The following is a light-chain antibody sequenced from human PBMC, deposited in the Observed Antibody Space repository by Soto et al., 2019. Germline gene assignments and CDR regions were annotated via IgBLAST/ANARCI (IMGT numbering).Light chain of an antibody. J-gene: IGKJ1*01. Sequence: ETVMTPSPVTLSVSPGERVTLFCRASESVGSHLAWYQQKRGQAPRLLIYVASTRATDIPARFSGSGSGTEFTLTISSLQSEDCAVYYCQQYNNWPPWTFGQGTKVEIK. CDR3: QQYNNWPPWT. V-gene: IGKV3-15*01. CDR1: ESVGSH. CDR2: VAS.